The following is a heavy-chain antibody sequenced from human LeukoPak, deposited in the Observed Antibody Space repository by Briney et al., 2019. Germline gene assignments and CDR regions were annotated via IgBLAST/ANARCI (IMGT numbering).Heavy chain of an antibody. CDR1: GYTFTSYG. CDR2: ISAYNGNT. CDR3: ARVPVNYYDSSGYYPCDY. J-gene: IGHJ4*02. D-gene: IGHD3-22*01. V-gene: IGHV1-18*01. Sequence: ASVKVSCKASGYTFTSYGISWVRQAPGQGLEWMGWISAYNGNTNYAQKLQGRVTVTTDTSTSTAYMELRSLRSDDTAVYYCARVPVNYYDSSGYYPCDYWGQGTLVTVSS.